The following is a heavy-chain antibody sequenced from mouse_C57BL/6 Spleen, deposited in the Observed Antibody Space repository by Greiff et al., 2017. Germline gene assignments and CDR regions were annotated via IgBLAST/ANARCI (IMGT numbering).Heavy chain of an antibody. CDR3: ARDGDGGGYYAMDY. CDR1: GFTFSDYY. D-gene: IGHD2-13*01. Sequence: EVKLEESEGGLVQPGSSMKLSCTASGFTFSDYYMAWVRQVPEKGLEWVANINYDGSSTYYLDSLKSRFIISRDNAKNILYLQMSSLKSEDTATYYCARDGDGGGYYAMDYWGQGTSVTVSS. V-gene: IGHV5-16*01. CDR2: INYDGSST. J-gene: IGHJ4*01.